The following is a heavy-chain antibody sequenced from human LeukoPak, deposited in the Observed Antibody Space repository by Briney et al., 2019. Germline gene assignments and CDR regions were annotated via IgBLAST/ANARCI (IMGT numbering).Heavy chain of an antibody. CDR3: ARGPYYDSSGYYYTDY. CDR1: GGSFSGYY. D-gene: IGHD3-22*01. Sequence: SQTLSLTCAVYGGSFSGYYWSWIRQPPGKGLEWSGGINHSGSTNYNPSLKTRVTISVDTSKNQFSLKLSSVTAADTAVYYCARGPYYDSSGYYYTDYWGQGTLVTVSS. CDR2: INHSGST. V-gene: IGHV4-34*01. J-gene: IGHJ4*02.